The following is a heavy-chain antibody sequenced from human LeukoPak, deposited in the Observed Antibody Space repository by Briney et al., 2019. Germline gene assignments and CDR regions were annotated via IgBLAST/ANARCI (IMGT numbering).Heavy chain of an antibody. CDR1: GGSISSYY. CDR3: ARGDSTVTTQYYYYYYMDV. Sequence: SETLSLTCTVSGGSISSYYWSWIRQPPGKGLEWIGYIYYSGSTNYNPSLKSRVTISVDTSKNQFSLKLSSVTAADTAAYYCARGDSTVTTQYYYYYYMDVWGKGTTVTVSS. J-gene: IGHJ6*03. D-gene: IGHD4-17*01. V-gene: IGHV4-59*01. CDR2: IYYSGST.